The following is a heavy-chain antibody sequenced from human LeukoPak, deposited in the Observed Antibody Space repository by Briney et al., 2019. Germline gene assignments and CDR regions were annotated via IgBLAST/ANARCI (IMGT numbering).Heavy chain of an antibody. CDR1: GFTFSSYA. CDR2: ISYDGSNK. Sequence: GGSLRLSCAASGFTFSSYAMHWVRQAPGKGLEWVAVISYDGSNKYYADSVKGRFTISRDNSKNTLYLQMNSLRAEDTAMYYCARQTGSGLFTLPGGQGTLVTVSS. CDR3: ARQTGSGLFTLP. V-gene: IGHV3-30*04. D-gene: IGHD3/OR15-3a*01. J-gene: IGHJ4*02.